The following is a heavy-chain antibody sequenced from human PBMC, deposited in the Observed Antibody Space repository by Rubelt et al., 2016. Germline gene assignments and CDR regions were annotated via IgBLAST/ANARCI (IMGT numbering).Heavy chain of an antibody. CDR1: GGSISSSTYY. CDR3: ARDQGNRFGNPHWFDP. Sequence: QVQLQESGPGLVKPSETLSLTCTVSGGSISSSTYYWGWIRQPPGKGLEWIGSIYYSGSTYYNPSLKGRFTISVDTSKNQFSLSLGSVTAADTAGYYCARDQGNRFGNPHWFDPWGQGTLVTVSS. V-gene: IGHV4-39*07. J-gene: IGHJ5*02. CDR2: IYYSGST. D-gene: IGHD3-10*01.